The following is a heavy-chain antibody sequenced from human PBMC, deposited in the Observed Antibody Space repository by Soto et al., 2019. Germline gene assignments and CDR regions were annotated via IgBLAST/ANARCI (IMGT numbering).Heavy chain of an antibody. CDR2: IYYSGST. CDR3: ARDNMGVPFDY. CDR1: GGSVSSGSYY. V-gene: IGHV4-61*01. J-gene: IGHJ4*02. Sequence: PSETLSLTCTVSGGSVSSGSYYWSWIRQPPGKGLEWIGYIYYSGSTNYNPSLKSRVTISVDTSKNQFSLKLSSVTAADTAVYYCARDNMGVPFDYWGQGTLVTVSS. D-gene: IGHD3-16*01.